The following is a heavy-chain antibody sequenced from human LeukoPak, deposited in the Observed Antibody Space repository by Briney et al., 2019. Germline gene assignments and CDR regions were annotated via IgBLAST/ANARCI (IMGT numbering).Heavy chain of an antibody. CDR3: ARTYSTFLTAFDY. Sequence: SETLSLTCTVSGGSISSYYWSWIRQPPGKGLEWIGYIYYSGSTNYNPSLKSRVTISVDTSKNQFSLKLSSVTAADTAVYYCARTYSTFLTAFDYWGQGTLVTVSS. CDR1: GGSISSYY. CDR2: IYYSGST. J-gene: IGHJ4*02. D-gene: IGHD2-21*02. V-gene: IGHV4-59*01.